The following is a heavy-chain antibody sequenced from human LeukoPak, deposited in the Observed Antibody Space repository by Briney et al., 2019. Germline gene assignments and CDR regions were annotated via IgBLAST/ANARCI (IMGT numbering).Heavy chain of an antibody. CDR2: IYPGDSNT. Sequence: GESLKISCKGSGSRFTSYWIGWVRQMPGKGLEWRGFIYPGDSNTRYSPSFQGQVTISADQSILTPYPQWSSLKASDTAMYYCARLGAAAGKIDYWGQGTLVTVSS. D-gene: IGHD6-13*01. CDR3: ARLGAAAGKIDY. J-gene: IGHJ4*02. CDR1: GSRFTSYW. V-gene: IGHV5-51*01.